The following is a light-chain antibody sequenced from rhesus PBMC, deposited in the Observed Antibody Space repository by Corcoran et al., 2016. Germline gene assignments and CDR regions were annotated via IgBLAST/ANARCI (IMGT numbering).Light chain of an antibody. V-gene: IGKV3-24*04. CDR2: GAS. CDR3: QQSSNFWT. Sequence: VVTQSPATLSLSPGERATLSCRASQNVGSDLARLQQKPGQAPGAPCNGASSRATGVPDRFSGSGSGTDFTLPISSLEPENVGVYFCQQSSNFWTFGQGTKVEIK. CDR1: QNVGSD. J-gene: IGKJ1*01.